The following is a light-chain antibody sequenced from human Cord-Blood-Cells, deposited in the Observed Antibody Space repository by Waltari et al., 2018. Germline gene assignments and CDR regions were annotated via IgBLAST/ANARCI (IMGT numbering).Light chain of an antibody. CDR1: SSDVGSYNL. V-gene: IGLV2-23*01. Sequence: QSALTQPASVSGSPGQSITISCTGTSSDVGSYNLVSWYQQPPGKAPKLMIYEGSKRPSGVSHRFSGSKSGNTASLPISGLQAEDEADYYCCSYAGSSTVFGGGTKLTVL. CDR2: EGS. J-gene: IGLJ3*02. CDR3: CSYAGSSTV.